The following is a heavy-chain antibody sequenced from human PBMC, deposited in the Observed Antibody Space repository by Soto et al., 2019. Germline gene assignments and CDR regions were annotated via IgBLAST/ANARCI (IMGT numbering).Heavy chain of an antibody. CDR2: IYPGDSDT. CDR3: ARHYSSSWHGMDV. J-gene: IGHJ6*04. CDR1: GYSFTSYW. V-gene: IGHV5-51*01. D-gene: IGHD6-13*01. Sequence: PGESLKISCKGSGYSFTSYWIGWVRQMPGKGLEWMGIIYPGDSDTRYSPSFQGQVTISADKSISTAYLQWSSLKASDTAMYYCARHYSSSWHGMDVWGKGTTVTVSS.